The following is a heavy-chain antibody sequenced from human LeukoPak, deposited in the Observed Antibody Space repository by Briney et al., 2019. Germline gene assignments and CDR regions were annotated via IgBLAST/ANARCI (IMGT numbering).Heavy chain of an antibody. D-gene: IGHD2-2*02. Sequence: ASVTVSCTASGFTFTSYDFNWVRQASGQGLEWMGWMNPNTGNTGYAQKFRGRVTMTRDTSISTAYMELRDLRSEDTAVYYCVRDGEGLAISVNYWFDPWGQGTLVTVSS. CDR1: GFTFTSYD. CDR3: VRDGEGLAISVNYWFDP. J-gene: IGHJ5*02. V-gene: IGHV1-8*01. CDR2: MNPNTGNT.